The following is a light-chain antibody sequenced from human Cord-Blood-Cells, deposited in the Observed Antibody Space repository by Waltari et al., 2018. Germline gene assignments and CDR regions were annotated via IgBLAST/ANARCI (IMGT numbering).Light chain of an antibody. CDR1: QSISSS. CDR2: AAS. V-gene: IGKV1-39*01. Sequence: DIQLTQSLSSLSASVGDRVTITCRASQSISSSLNWYQQKPGKAPKLLIYAASSLQSGVPSRFSGSGSGTDFTLTISSLQPEDFATYYCQQSYSTPQTFGPGTKVDIK. J-gene: IGKJ3*01. CDR3: QQSYSTPQT.